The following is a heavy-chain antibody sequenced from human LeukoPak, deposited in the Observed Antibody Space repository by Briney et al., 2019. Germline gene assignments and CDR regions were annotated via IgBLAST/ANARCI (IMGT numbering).Heavy chain of an antibody. CDR3: ARGGDIVGTSRSAFDI. CDR2: IYSAGNT. CDR1: GFTVSNNY. V-gene: IGHV3-53*01. J-gene: IGHJ3*02. D-gene: IGHD1-26*01. Sequence: GGSLRLSCAASGFTVSNNYMRWVRQAPGEGLEWVSLIYSAGNTNYADSVKGRFTISRDNSKDTLYLQMNSLRAEDTAVYYCARGGDIVGTSRSAFDIWGQGTMVTVSS.